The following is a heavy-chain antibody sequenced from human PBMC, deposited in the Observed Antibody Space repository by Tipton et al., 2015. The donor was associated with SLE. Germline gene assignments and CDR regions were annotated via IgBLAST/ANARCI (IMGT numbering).Heavy chain of an antibody. J-gene: IGHJ4*02. V-gene: IGHV3-23*01. Sequence: SLRLSCAASGFTVSSNYMTWVRQAPGKGLEWVSSISGNGDRTDYADSVKGRFTVSRDNSQNTVYLQMNSLGVEDTAIYYCAKNVRGGTTDPPPYWGQGTLVTVSS. CDR3: AKNVRGGTTDPPPY. D-gene: IGHD1-1*01. CDR1: GFTVSSNY. CDR2: ISGNGDRT.